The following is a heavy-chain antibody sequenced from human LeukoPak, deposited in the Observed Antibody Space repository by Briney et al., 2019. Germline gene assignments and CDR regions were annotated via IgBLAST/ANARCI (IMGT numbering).Heavy chain of an antibody. J-gene: IGHJ4*02. D-gene: IGHD3-10*01. V-gene: IGHV3-23*01. CDR1: GFTFSSYA. CDR3: AKAEGSGNQAFDY. CDR2: TSGSGGTT. Sequence: GGSLRLSCAASGFTFSSYAMSWVHQAPGKGLEWVSGTSGSGGTTYYADSVKGRFTISRDNSKNTLYLQMNSLRAEDTAVYYCAKAEGSGNQAFDYWGQGNLVTVSS.